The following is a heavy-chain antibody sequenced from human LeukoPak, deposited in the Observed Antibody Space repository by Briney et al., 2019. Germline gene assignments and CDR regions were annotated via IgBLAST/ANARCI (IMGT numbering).Heavy chain of an antibody. V-gene: IGHV1-69*13. CDR1: GGTFSSYA. D-gene: IGHD4-17*01. CDR2: IIPIFGTA. CDR3: ARDSAYGDFYINYFDY. Sequence: SVKVSCKASGGTFSSYAISWVRQAPGQGLEWMGGIIPIFGTANYAQKFQGRVTITADESTSTAYMELSSLRSEDTAVYYCARDSAYGDFYINYFDYSGQGTLVTVSS. J-gene: IGHJ4*02.